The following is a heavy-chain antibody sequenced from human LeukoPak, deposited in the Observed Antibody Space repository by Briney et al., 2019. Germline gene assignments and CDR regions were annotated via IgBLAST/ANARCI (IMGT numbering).Heavy chain of an antibody. V-gene: IGHV3-33*01. D-gene: IGHD2-15*01. CDR1: GFTFSSYG. Sequence: PGGSLRLSCAASGFTFSSYGMHWVRQAPGKGLEWVALIWYDGNKYYADPVKGRFTISRDNSKNTLYLQLNSLRAEDTAVYYCARQHCSGGDCYFFDWGQGTLVTVSS. J-gene: IGHJ4*02. CDR3: ARQHCSGGDCYFFD. CDR2: IWYDGNK.